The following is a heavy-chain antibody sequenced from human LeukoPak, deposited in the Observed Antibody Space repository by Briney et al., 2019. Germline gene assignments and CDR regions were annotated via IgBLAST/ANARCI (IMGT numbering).Heavy chain of an antibody. CDR1: GGSISSFY. CDR3: ARDLDNGGSSIWYFDL. D-gene: IGHD4-23*01. V-gene: IGHV4-59*01. J-gene: IGHJ2*01. CDR2: IYYRGNT. Sequence: PSETLSLTCTVSGGSISSFYWSWIRQPPGKGLEWLGYIYYRGNTQYNPSLKSRVTISVDTYKNQFSLRLTSVTAADTAVYYCARDLDNGGSSIWYFDLWGRGTLVTVSS.